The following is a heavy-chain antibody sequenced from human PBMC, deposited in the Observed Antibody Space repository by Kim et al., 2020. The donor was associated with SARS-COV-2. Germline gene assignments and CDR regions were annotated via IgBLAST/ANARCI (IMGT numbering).Heavy chain of an antibody. J-gene: IGHJ3*02. V-gene: IGHV3-23*01. CDR3: AKDGRTFDI. Sequence: GSTLYADSVKGRFTISRDNSKNTLYLQMHSLRGEDTAVYYCAKDGRTFDIWGQGTMVTVSS. CDR2: GST.